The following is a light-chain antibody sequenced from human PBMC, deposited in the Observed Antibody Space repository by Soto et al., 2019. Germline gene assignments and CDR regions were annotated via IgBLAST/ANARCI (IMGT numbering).Light chain of an antibody. V-gene: IGLV1-44*01. CDR2: TNT. CDR3: SSWDGSLNVVV. J-gene: IGLJ2*01. Sequence: QSVLTQPPSASGTPGQRVTISCSGSTSNIGDNPVSWYQHLPGTAPKLLISTNTQRPSGVPDRFSGSKSGTSASLAVSGLRSEDDADYYCSSWDGSLNVVVFGGGTKLTVL. CDR1: TSNIGDNP.